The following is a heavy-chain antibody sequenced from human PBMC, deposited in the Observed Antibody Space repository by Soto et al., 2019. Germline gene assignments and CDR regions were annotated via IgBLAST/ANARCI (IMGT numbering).Heavy chain of an antibody. J-gene: IGHJ4*02. Sequence: PGGSLRLSCAASGFTFSSYWMSWVRQAPGKGLEWVANIKQDGSEKYYVDSVKGRFTISRDNAKNSLYLQMNSLRAEDTAVYYCASDRDYGGNSYFDYWGQGTLVTVSS. D-gene: IGHD4-17*01. CDR2: IKQDGSEK. V-gene: IGHV3-7*03. CDR3: ASDRDYGGNSYFDY. CDR1: GFTFSSYW.